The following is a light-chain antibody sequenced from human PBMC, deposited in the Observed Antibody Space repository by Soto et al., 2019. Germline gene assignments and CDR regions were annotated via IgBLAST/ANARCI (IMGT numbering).Light chain of an antibody. Sequence: EIVMTQSPATLSVSPGERATLSCRASQSVSTYLAWYQQKPGQAPRLLIYGASTRATGIPARISGSGSGTEFPLTISSLQSEDFAVYYCQKYNNWPLTFGGGTKVEIK. CDR3: QKYNNWPLT. V-gene: IGKV3-15*01. J-gene: IGKJ4*01. CDR1: QSVSTY. CDR2: GAS.